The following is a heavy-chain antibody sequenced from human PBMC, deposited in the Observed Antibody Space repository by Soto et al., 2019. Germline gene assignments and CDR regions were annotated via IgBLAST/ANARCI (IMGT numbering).Heavy chain of an antibody. CDR2: IKSKTDGGTT. CDR3: TTDKLAWSLRYFDWLSNFDY. V-gene: IGHV3-15*01. Sequence: GGSLRLSCAASGFTFSNAWMSWVRQAPGKGLEWVGRIKSKTDGGTTDYAAPVKGRFTISRDDSKNTLYLQMNSLKTEDTAVYYCTTDKLAWSLRYFDWLSNFDYWGQGTLVTVSS. CDR1: GFTFSNAW. D-gene: IGHD3-9*01. J-gene: IGHJ4*02.